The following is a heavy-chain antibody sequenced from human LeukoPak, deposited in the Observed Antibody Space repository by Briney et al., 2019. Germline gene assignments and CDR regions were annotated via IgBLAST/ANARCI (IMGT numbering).Heavy chain of an antibody. J-gene: IGHJ5*02. Sequence: PGGSLRLSCAASGFTFSSYAMSGVRQAPGKGLEWVSAISGSGGSTYYADSVKGRFTISRDNSKNTLYLQMNSLRAEDTAVYYCAKDRIAVAAHNWFDPWGQGTLVTVSS. V-gene: IGHV3-23*01. CDR1: GFTFSSYA. CDR2: ISGSGGST. CDR3: AKDRIAVAAHNWFDP. D-gene: IGHD6-19*01.